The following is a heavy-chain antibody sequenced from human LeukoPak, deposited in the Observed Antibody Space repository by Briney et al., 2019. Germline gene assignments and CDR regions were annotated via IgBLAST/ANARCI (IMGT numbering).Heavy chain of an antibody. V-gene: IGHV3-21*01. CDR3: AREDTAMVTDWFDP. Sequence: GGSLRLSCAASGFTFSSYSMNWVRQAPGKGLEWVSSISSSSSYIYYADSVKGRFTISRDHAKNSLYLQMNSLRAEDTAVYYCAREDTAMVTDWFDPWGQGTLVTVSS. CDR2: ISSSSSYI. J-gene: IGHJ5*02. D-gene: IGHD5-18*01. CDR1: GFTFSSYS.